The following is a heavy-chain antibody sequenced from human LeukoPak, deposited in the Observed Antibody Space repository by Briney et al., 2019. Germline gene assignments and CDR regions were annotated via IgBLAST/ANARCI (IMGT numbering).Heavy chain of an antibody. D-gene: IGHD3-22*01. CDR1: GGSISSYY. V-gene: IGHV4-59*12. J-gene: IGHJ4*02. CDR2: IYYSGST. CDR3: ARVNDYYDSSGYYPRD. Sequence: KPSETLSLTCTVSGGSISSYYWSWIRQPPGKGLEWIGYIYYSGSTNYNPSLKSRVTISVDTSKNQFSLKLSSVTAADTAVYYCARVNDYYDSSGYYPRDWGQGTLVTVSS.